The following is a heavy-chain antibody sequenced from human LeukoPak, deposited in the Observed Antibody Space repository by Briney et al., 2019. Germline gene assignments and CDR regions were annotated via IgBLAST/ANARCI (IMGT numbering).Heavy chain of an antibody. J-gene: IGHJ5*02. V-gene: IGHV3-30*18. CDR2: ISYDGSNK. Sequence: GGSLRLSCAASGFIFSMYGMHWVRQAPGKGLEWVAVISYDGSNKYYGDSVKGRFSIPRDNSKNTLYLQMNSLRAEDTAVYNCGKIQHQLVVAEDLWGQGTLVTVSS. CDR1: GFIFSMYG. D-gene: IGHD6-13*01. CDR3: GKIQHQLVVAEDL.